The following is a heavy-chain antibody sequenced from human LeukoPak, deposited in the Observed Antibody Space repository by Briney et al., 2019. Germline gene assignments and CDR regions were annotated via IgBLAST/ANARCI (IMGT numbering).Heavy chain of an antibody. CDR3: ARVNSGASYFDL. Sequence: GASVEVSCKVSGYTLTELSMHWVRQAPGQGLEWMGIINPSGGSTSYAQKFQGRVTMTRDTSTSTVYMELSSLRSEDTAVYYCARVNSGASYFDLWGRGTLVTVSS. D-gene: IGHD1-26*01. CDR1: GYTLTELS. J-gene: IGHJ2*01. V-gene: IGHV1-46*01. CDR2: INPSGGST.